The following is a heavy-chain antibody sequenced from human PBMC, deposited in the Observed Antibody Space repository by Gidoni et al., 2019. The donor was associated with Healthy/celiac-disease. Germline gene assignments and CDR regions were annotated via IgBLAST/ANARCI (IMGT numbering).Heavy chain of an antibody. J-gene: IGHJ4*02. D-gene: IGHD3-9*01. Sequence: QLQLQESGPGLVKPSETLSLTCTVSAGSISSSSYYWGWLRQPPGRGLEWIGSIYYIGSTYYNPTLKRRDNISVDTSKNQFSLKLSSVTAADTAVYYCARRIPSYVDILTGYSQLPYFDYWGQGTLVTVSS. CDR1: AGSISSSSYY. CDR3: ARRIPSYVDILTGYSQLPYFDY. V-gene: IGHV4-39*01. CDR2: IYYIGST.